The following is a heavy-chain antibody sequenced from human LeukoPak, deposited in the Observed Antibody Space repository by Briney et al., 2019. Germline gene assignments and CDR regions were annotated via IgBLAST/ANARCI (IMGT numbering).Heavy chain of an antibody. Sequence: SQTLSLTCAISGDSVSSNSAAWNGIRQAPSRGLEWLGRTYYRSKWYNHYAVSVKSRITINPDTSKNQFSLQLNSVTPEDTAVYYCARDGPAAGGFDYWGQVTLDTVSS. CDR1: GDSVSSNSAA. J-gene: IGHJ4*02. CDR2: TYYRSKWYN. CDR3: ARDGPAAGGFDY. V-gene: IGHV6-1*01. D-gene: IGHD6-13*01.